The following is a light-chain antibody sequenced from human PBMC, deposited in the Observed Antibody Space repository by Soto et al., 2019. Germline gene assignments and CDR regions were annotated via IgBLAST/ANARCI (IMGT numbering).Light chain of an antibody. J-gene: IGKJ5*01. CDR2: AAS. V-gene: IGKV1-39*01. CDR3: QQSYRVPRT. Sequence: DVQMTHSPSALSASVEDRVSITCRASQSISSYLNWYQQKPGKAPKXXIYAASSLQSGVPSRFRGSGSGTDFTLTISSRQPDDFATYYCQQSYRVPRTFGQGTRLEIK. CDR1: QSISSY.